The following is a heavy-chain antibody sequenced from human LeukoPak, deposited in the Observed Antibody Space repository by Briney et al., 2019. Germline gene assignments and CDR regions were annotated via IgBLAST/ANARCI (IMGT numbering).Heavy chain of an antibody. CDR2: MNPNSGNT. V-gene: IGHV1-8*01. CDR3: ARVPPGCSSTSCYLFDP. CDR1: GYTFTSCD. J-gene: IGHJ5*02. D-gene: IGHD2-2*01. Sequence: ASVKVSCKASGYTFTSCDINWVRQATGQGLEWMGWMNPNSGNTGYAQKFQGRVTMTRNTSISTAYMELSSLRSEDTAVYYCARVPPGCSSTSCYLFDPWGQGTLVTVSS.